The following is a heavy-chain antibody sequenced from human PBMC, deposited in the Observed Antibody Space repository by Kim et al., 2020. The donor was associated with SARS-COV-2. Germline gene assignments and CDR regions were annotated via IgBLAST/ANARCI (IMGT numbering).Heavy chain of an antibody. D-gene: IGHD1-7*01. CDR2: ISSSSTI. V-gene: IGHV3-48*02. CDR1: GFTLSSYS. J-gene: IGHJ4*02. Sequence: GGSLTLSCAASGFTLSSYSMNWVRQAPGKGLEWVSCISSSSTIYYADSVKGRFTISRDNAKNSLYLQMNSLRDEDTAVYYCARSGTTLSFFYWGQGTLVT. CDR3: ARSGTTLSFFY.